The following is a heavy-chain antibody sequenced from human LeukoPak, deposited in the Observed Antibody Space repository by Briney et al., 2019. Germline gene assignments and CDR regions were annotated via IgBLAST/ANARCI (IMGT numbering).Heavy chain of an antibody. CDR1: GYTFTSYG. D-gene: IGHD2-2*02. CDR3: ARKALYPYYYGMDV. Sequence: ASVKVSCKASGYTFTSYGISWVRQAPGQGLEWMGWISAHNGNTNYAQKLQGRVTMTTDTSTSTAYMELRSLRSDDTAVYYCARKALYPYYYGMDVWGQGTTVTVSS. J-gene: IGHJ6*02. V-gene: IGHV1-18*01. CDR2: ISAHNGNT.